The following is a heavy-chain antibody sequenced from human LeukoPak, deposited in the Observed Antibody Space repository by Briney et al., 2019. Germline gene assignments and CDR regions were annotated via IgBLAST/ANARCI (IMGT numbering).Heavy chain of an antibody. CDR2: INPNSGGT. CDR3: ARGGRYYDSSGYYYP. J-gene: IGHJ5*02. CDR1: GHTFTGYY. D-gene: IGHD3-22*01. V-gene: IGHV1-2*02. Sequence: ASVKVSCKASGHTFTGYYMHWVRQAPGQGLEWMGWINPNSGGTNYAQKFQGRVTMTRDTSISTAYMELSRLRSDDTAVYYCARGGRYYDSSGYYYPWGQGTLVTVSS.